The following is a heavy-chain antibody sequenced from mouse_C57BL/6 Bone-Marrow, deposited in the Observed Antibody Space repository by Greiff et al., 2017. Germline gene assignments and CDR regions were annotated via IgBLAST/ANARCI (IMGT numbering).Heavy chain of an antibody. D-gene: IGHD2-3*01. CDR2: IHPNSGST. Sequence: QVQLQQPGAELVKPGASVKLSCKASGYTFTSYWMHWVKQRPGQGLEWIGMIHPNSGSTNYNEKFKSKATLTVDKSSSTAYMQLSSLTSEDSAVXYCARMGYDGYYRGFFAYWGQETLGTVSA. V-gene: IGHV1-64*01. CDR3: ARMGYDGYYRGFFAY. CDR1: GYTFTSYW. J-gene: IGHJ3*01.